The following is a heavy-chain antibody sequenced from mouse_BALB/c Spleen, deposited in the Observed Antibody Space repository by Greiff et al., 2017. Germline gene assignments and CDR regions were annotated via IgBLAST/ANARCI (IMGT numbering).Heavy chain of an antibody. Sequence: VKLVESGAELVRPGTSVKISCKASGYAFTNYWLGWVRQRPGHGLEWIGDIYPGSGNTYYNEKFKGKATLTADKSSSTAYMQLSSLTSEDSAVFFCATIYYDYDGGAMDCWGQGTSVTVSS. V-gene: IGHV1-63*01. CDR2: IYPGSGNT. J-gene: IGHJ4*01. D-gene: IGHD2-4*01. CDR3: ATIYYDYDGGAMDC. CDR1: GYAFTNYW.